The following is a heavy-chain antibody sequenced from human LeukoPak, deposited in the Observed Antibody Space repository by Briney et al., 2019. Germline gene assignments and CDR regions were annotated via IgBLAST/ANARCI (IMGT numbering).Heavy chain of an antibody. CDR1: GDSVSSNSGA. CDR2: AYYRSQWYN. CDR3: AIYSSSNGREFQY. V-gene: IGHV6-1*01. J-gene: IGHJ1*01. Sequence: SQTLSLTCAIFGDSVSSNSGAWNWIRQSPSRGLEWLGRAYYRSQWYNDYAFSVKGRIAINADTSENHFSLQLNSVTPEDTAVYYCAIYSSSNGREFQYWGQGTLVTVSS. D-gene: IGHD2-2*01.